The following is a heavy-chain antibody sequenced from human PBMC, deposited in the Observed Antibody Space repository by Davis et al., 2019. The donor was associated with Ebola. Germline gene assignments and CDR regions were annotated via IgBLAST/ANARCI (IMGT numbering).Heavy chain of an antibody. J-gene: IGHJ6*03. D-gene: IGHD2-2*01. Sequence: SETLSLTCTVSGGSTIITGYYWGWVRQTPGKGLEWIGSIYYSGSTYYNSPLKGRVTISVDTSKNQFSLKLSSVTAADTAVYYCARSQRDIVVVPARYYYMDVWGKGTTVTVSS. CDR1: GGSTIITGYY. V-gene: IGHV4-39*07. CDR2: IYYSGST. CDR3: ARSQRDIVVVPARYYYMDV.